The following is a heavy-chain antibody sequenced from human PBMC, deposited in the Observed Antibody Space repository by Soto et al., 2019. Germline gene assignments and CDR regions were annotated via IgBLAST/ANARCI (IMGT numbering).Heavy chain of an antibody. D-gene: IGHD3-3*01. J-gene: IGHJ6*02. Sequence: QVQLVQSGAEVKKPGASVKVSCKASGYTFTSYDINWVRQATGQGLEWMGWMNPNSGNTGYAQKFQGRVTMTRNTSISTAYMELSSLRSEETAVYYCASGVVIIRENYYYYGMDVWGQGTTVTVSS. V-gene: IGHV1-8*01. CDR2: MNPNSGNT. CDR3: ASGVVIIRENYYYYGMDV. CDR1: GYTFTSYD.